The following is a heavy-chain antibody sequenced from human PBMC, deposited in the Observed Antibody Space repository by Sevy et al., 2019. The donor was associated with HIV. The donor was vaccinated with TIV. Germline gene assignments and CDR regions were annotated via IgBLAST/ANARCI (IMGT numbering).Heavy chain of an antibody. V-gene: IGHV3-23*01. CDR1: GFTFSTYA. CDR3: ARDSAITGTTYLNYYFDV. CDR2: ISGSGDST. J-gene: IGHJ2*01. D-gene: IGHD1-7*01. Sequence: GGSLRLSCAASGFTFSTYAMSWVRQAPGKGLEWVSAISGSGDSTYYAGSVKGRFTISRDNSKNTLSLQMNSLRPEDTAVYYCARDSAITGTTYLNYYFDVWGRGTLVTVSS.